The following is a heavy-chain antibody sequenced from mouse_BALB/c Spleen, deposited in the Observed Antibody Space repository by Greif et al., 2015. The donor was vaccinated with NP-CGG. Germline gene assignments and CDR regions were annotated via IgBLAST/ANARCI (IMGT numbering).Heavy chain of an antibody. D-gene: IGHD1-1*01. CDR1: GYAFSSYW. V-gene: IGHV1-80*01. Sequence: QVQLQQSGAELVRPGSSVKISCKASGYAFSSYWMNWVKQRPGQGLEWIGQIYPGDGDTNYNGKFKGKATLTADKSSSTAYMQLSSLTSEDSAVYFCARDTTGTYWGQGTLVTVSA. CDR2: IYPGDGDT. CDR3: ARDTTGTY. J-gene: IGHJ3*01.